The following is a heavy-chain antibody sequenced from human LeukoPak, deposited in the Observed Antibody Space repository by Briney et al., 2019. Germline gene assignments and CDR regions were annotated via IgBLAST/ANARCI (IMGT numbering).Heavy chain of an antibody. CDR2: INPSDDST. D-gene: IGHD3-22*01. J-gene: IGHJ4*02. V-gene: IGHV1-46*02. CDR1: GYTFNSSY. Sequence: ASVNVSCKASGYTFNSSYMHWVRQAPGQELEWMGIINPSDDSTRYAQKFQGRVTMTKDTSTNTVYMHLSSLSSDDTAVYYCARVGRTLYGNSAYYYVRPYYLDSWGQGTLVTVSS. CDR3: ARVGRTLYGNSAYYYVRPYYLDS.